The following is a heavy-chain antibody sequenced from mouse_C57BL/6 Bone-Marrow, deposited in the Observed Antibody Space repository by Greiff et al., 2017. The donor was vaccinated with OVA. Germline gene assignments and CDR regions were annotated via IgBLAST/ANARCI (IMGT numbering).Heavy chain of an antibody. CDR3: ARWDYGSRAPFAY. J-gene: IGHJ3*01. CDR1: GYTFTDYY. D-gene: IGHD1-1*01. V-gene: IGHV1-26*01. Sequence: EVQLQQSGPELVKPGASVKISCKASGYTFTDYYMNWVKQSHGKSLEWIGDINPNNGGTSYNQKFKGKATLTVDKPSSTAYMELRSLTSEDSAVYYCARWDYGSRAPFAYWGQGTLVTVSA. CDR2: INPNNGGT.